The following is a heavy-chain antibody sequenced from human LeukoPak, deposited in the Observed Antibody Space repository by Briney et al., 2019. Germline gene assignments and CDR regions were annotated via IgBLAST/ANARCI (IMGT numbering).Heavy chain of an antibody. J-gene: IGHJ3*01. CDR2: IPPDDSDT. Sequence: GESLRISCKVSGYRFTTYWIAWVRQMPGKGLDFMGIIPPDDSDTRYSPSFRGQVAISVDKSINTAYLQWNSLKASDTAMYYCARQGAGASHYDDTGLPRGAFDVWGQGTMLTVSS. CDR3: ARQGAGASHYDDTGLPRGAFDV. D-gene: IGHD3-22*01. CDR1: GYRFTTYW. V-gene: IGHV5-51*01.